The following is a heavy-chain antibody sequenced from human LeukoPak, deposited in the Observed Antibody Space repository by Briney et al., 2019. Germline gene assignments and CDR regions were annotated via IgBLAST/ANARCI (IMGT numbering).Heavy chain of an antibody. V-gene: IGHV3-53*01. CDR2: IYSGGRT. D-gene: IGHD3-10*01. CDR1: GFTVSSNY. CDR3: ARVYYGSGSLHYYYYYMDV. J-gene: IGHJ6*03. Sequence: PGGSLRLSCAASGFTVSSNYMSWVRQVPGKGLEWVSVIYSGGRTYHADSVKGRFTISRDNSKNTLYLQMNSLRAEDTAVCYCARVYYGSGSLHYYYYYMDVWGKGTTVTISS.